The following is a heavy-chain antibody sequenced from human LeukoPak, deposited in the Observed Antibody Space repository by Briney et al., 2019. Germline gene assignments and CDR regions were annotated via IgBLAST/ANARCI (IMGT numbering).Heavy chain of an antibody. V-gene: IGHV4-34*01. Sequence: ETLSLTCAVYGGSFSGYYWGWIRQPPGKGLEWIGSIYNSGSTYYNPSLKSRVTISVDTSKNQFSLRLSSVTAADTAVYYCARPYSGWYGGGYFDYWGQGTQVTVSS. J-gene: IGHJ4*02. CDR2: IYNSGST. D-gene: IGHD6-19*01. CDR3: ARPYSGWYGGGYFDY. CDR1: GGSFSGYY.